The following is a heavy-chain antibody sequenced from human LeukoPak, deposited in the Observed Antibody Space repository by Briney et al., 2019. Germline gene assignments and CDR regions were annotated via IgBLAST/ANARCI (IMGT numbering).Heavy chain of an antibody. D-gene: IGHD3-10*01. Sequence: GGSLRLSCAASGFTVSSNYMSWVRQAPGKGLEWVSVIYSGGSTYYADSVKGRFTISRDNSKNTLYLQMNSLRAEDTAVYYCARLTILNAFDIWGQGTMVTVSS. CDR3: ARLTILNAFDI. J-gene: IGHJ3*02. V-gene: IGHV3-53*01. CDR2: IYSGGST. CDR1: GFTVSSNY.